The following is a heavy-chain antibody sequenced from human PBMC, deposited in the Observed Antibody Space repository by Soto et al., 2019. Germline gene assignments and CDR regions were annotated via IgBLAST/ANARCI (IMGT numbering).Heavy chain of an antibody. Sequence: QVQLVQSGAEVKKPGSSVQVSCKASGGGNLRDYRTTWVRQAPGQGLEWMGGNIPKLGSANYAQNFHGRVITTADASTITVYLQLRSLTSEDTVVYFCARGGAGYNIGAVYWGEGTPVSVSS. D-gene: IGHD5-12*01. V-gene: IGHV1-69*01. J-gene: IGHJ4*02. CDR3: ARGGAGYNIGAVY. CDR2: NIPKLGSA. CDR1: GGGNLRDYR.